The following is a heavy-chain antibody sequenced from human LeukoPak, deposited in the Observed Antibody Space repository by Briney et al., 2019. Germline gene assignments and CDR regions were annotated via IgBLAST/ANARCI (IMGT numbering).Heavy chain of an antibody. CDR3: ARPQTMGSSSPLGY. CDR2: IYNTGST. Sequence: SETLSLTCAVSGGSVSIYYWTWIRRPPGKGLEWIGSIYNTGSTNYSPSLKSRVTISIDTSKNQFSLKLSSVTAADTAVYYCARPQTMGSSSPLGYWGQGTLVTVSS. V-gene: IGHV4-59*02. D-gene: IGHD2-2*01. J-gene: IGHJ4*02. CDR1: GGSVSIYY.